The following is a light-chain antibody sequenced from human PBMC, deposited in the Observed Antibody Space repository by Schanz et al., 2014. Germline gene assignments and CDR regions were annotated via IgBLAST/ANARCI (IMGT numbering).Light chain of an antibody. CDR3: CSHAGSFTWV. CDR2: DVS. V-gene: IGLV2-11*01. CDR1: SRDVGGYNY. J-gene: IGLJ3*02. Sequence: QSALTQPRLVSGSPGQSVTITCTGTSRDVGGYNYVSWYQQHPGKAPKLMIYDVSERPSGVPDRFSGSKSGNTASLTISGLRAEDEADYYCCSHAGSFTWVFGGGTKLTVL.